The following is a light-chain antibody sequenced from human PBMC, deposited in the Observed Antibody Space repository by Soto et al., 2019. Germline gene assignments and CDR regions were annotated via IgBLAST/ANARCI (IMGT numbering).Light chain of an antibody. V-gene: IGKV4-1*01. J-gene: IGKJ4*01. CDR2: WAS. CDR3: QQYYNMNA. CDR1: QSVLYSSNNKNY. Sequence: IVKTQSPDSLAVSLGERATINCKSGQSVLYSSNNKNYVAGYQQKPGQPANLLIYWASTRESGVPDRFSGCGSGTDFTLTLSSLQAEDGALYYCQQYYNMNAFGGGTKVDIK.